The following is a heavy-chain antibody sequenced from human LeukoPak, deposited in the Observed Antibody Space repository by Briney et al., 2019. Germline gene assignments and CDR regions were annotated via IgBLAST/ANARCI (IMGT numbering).Heavy chain of an antibody. J-gene: IGHJ4*02. CDR3: TRDGGLLPDN. V-gene: IGHV3-74*01. Sequence: GGSLRLSCAASGFPFSTYAMHWVRQPPGKGLVWASRISPDGTSRAYADSVQGRFIISRDYAKNTLSLQMNSLTNEDTAVYYCTRDGGLLPDNWGKGTLVTVSS. CDR1: GFPFSTYA. D-gene: IGHD2-21*02. CDR2: ISPDGTSR.